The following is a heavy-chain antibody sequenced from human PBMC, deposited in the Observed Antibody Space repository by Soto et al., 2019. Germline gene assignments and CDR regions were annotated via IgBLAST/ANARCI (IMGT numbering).Heavy chain of an antibody. V-gene: IGHV4-34*01. J-gene: IGHJ6*02. Sequence: SETLSLTCAVYGGSFSGYYWSWIRQPPGKGLEWIGEINHSGSTNYNPSLKSRVTISVDTSKNQFSLKLSSVTAADTAVYYCARGEDAFFYYGLDVWGQGITVTVSS. CDR2: INHSGST. CDR3: ARGEDAFFYYGLDV. CDR1: GGSFSGYY.